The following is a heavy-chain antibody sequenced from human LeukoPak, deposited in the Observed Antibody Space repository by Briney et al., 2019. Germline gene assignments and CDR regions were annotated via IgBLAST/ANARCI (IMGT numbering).Heavy chain of an antibody. V-gene: IGHV3-74*03. J-gene: IGHJ3*02. CDR1: GFTFSSYW. CDR2: IYSDGSSY. D-gene: IGHD4-23*01. Sequence: PGGSLRLFCAASGFTFSSYWMHWVRQAAGQGLVWVSRIYSDGSSYTADSVKGRFTMSRDNAKDTLYLQMNSLRVEDTAVYYYARGQEGGVVKAFDIWGQGTVVTVSS. CDR3: ARGQEGGVVKAFDI.